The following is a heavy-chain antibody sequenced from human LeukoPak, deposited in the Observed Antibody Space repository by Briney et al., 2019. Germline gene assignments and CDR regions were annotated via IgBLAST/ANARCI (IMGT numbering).Heavy chain of an antibody. CDR2: ISYDGSNK. D-gene: IGHD5-12*01. V-gene: IGHV3-30-3*01. CDR1: GFTFSSYA. Sequence: GGSLRLSCAASGFTFSSYAMHWVRQAPGKGLEWVAVISYDGSNKYYADSVKGRFTISRDNSKNTLYLQMNSLRAEDTAVYYCAKDKVATAFGAFDIWGQGTMVTVSS. J-gene: IGHJ3*02. CDR3: AKDKVATAFGAFDI.